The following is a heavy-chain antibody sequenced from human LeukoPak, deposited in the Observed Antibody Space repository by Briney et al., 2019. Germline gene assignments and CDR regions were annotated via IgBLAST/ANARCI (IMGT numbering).Heavy chain of an antibody. CDR2: INAGNGNT. D-gene: IGHD6-13*01. Sequence: ASVKVSCKASGYTFTSYAMHWVRQAPGQRLEWMGWINAGNGNTKYSQKFQGRVTITRDTSASTAYMELSSLRSEDTAVYYCAKDDGGTGSSSWYRFIYWGQGTLVTVSS. CDR1: GYTFTSYA. CDR3: AKDDGGTGSSSWYRFIY. J-gene: IGHJ4*02. V-gene: IGHV1-3*01.